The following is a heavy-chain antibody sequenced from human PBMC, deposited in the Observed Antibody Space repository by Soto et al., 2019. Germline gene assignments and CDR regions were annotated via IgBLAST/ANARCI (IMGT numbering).Heavy chain of an antibody. Sequence: SETLSLTCTVSGGASMSHFYWSWIRQPPGKALEWIGYISDSGNSNYNPSLKSRVTMSVDTSKNQFSLKLTSVTAVDTAVYYCARREIQGPIDYWGQGTLVTVSS. J-gene: IGHJ4*02. CDR3: ARREIQGPIDY. CDR1: GGASMSHFY. D-gene: IGHD1-26*01. V-gene: IGHV4-59*12. CDR2: ISDSGNS.